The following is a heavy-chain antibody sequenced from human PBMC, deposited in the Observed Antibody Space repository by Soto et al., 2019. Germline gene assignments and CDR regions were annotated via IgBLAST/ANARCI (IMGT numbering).Heavy chain of an antibody. D-gene: IGHD2-2*01. V-gene: IGHV1-2*02. CDR3: ARGYCSSIGCYHYFHY. Sequence: QVQLVQSGAEVKKPGASVIVSCKASVYTFTGYYMHWVRQAPGQGLEWMALINPTSGGTNYAQKFQGRVTMTRETPTSTAYMELSRLTSDDTAIYYSARGYCSSIGCYHYFHYWGQLTLVTVSS. J-gene: IGHJ4*02. CDR2: INPTSGGT. CDR1: VYTFTGYY.